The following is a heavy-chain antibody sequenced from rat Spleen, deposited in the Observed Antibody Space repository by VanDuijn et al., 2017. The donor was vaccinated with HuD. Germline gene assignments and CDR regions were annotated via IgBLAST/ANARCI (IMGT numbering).Heavy chain of an antibody. D-gene: IGHD1-10*01. V-gene: IGHV5-20*01. CDR2: ISFDGSTT. Sequence: EEQLVESGGGLVQPGRSMKLSCAVSGFTFSNSDMAWVRQAPTKGPEWVASISFDGSTTYYRDSVKGRFTISRDNTKSTLYLQMNSLRSEDTATYYCTTENYWFAYWGQGTLVTVSS. CDR1: GFTFSNSD. J-gene: IGHJ3*01. CDR3: TTENYWFAY.